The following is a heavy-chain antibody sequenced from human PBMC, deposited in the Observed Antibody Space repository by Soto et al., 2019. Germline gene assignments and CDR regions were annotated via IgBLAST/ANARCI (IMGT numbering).Heavy chain of an antibody. J-gene: IGHJ6*02. CDR1: GYSFTSCW. CDR3: ARRDAARLYYYYGMDV. D-gene: IGHD6-6*01. Sequence: PGESLKISCKGSGYSFTSCWISWVRQMPGKGLEWMGRIDPSDSYTNYSPPFQGHVTISADKSISTAYLQWSSLKASDTAMYYCARRDAARLYYYYGMDVWGQGTTVTVSS. V-gene: IGHV5-10-1*01. CDR2: IDPSDSYT.